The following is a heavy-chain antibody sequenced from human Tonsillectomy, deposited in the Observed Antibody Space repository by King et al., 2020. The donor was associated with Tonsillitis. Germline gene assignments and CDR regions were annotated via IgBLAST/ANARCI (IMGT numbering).Heavy chain of an antibody. D-gene: IGHD3-22*01. Sequence: VQLVESGGGLVKPGGSLRLSCAASGFTFSNAWMSWVRQAPGKGLEWVGRIKSKTDGGTTDYAAPVKGRFTISRDDSKNTLYLQMNSLKSEDTAVYYCTRELYDSSGYWGYWAQGTLVTVSS. CDR2: IKSKTDGGTT. CDR1: GFTFSNAW. V-gene: IGHV3-15*01. CDR3: TRELYDSSGYWGY. J-gene: IGHJ1*01.